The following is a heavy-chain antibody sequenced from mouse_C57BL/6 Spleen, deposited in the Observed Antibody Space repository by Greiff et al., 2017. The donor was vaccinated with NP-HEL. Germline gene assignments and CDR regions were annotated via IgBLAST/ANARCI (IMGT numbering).Heavy chain of an antibody. V-gene: IGHV1-50*01. CDR2: IDPSDSYT. Sequence: QVQLQQPGAELVKPGASVKLSCKASGYTFTSYWMQWVKQRPGQGLEWIGEIDPSDSYTNYNQKFKGKATLTVDTSSSTAYMQLSSLTSEDSAVYYCAVYYGSSYGYAMDYWGQGTSVTVSS. D-gene: IGHD1-1*01. CDR1: GYTFTSYW. CDR3: AVYYGSSYGYAMDY. J-gene: IGHJ4*01.